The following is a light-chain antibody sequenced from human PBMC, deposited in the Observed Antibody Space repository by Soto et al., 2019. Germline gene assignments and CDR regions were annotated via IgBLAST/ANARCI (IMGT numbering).Light chain of an antibody. CDR3: QQSYSTPRT. CDR2: AAS. CDR1: QSISSY. J-gene: IGKJ1*01. V-gene: IGKV1-39*01. Sequence: DIQMTQSPSSLSASVGDRVTITCRASQSISSYLNWYQQKPGKAPKLLIYAASSLQSGVPSRFSGSGSGTDFILTISSLQPEDFATYYCQQSYSTPRTFGQGTK.